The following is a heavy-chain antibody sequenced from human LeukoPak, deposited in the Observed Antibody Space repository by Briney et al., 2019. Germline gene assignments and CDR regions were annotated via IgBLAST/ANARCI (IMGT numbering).Heavy chain of an antibody. Sequence: AASVKVSCKASGHSFTSYGVSWVRQVPGQGLEWMGWISTYSGNTNYAQKFQGRVTITADESASTAHMELSSLRSEDTAVYYCARDSSDIRSLIAHWGQGTLVTVSS. V-gene: IGHV1-18*04. CDR1: GHSFTSYG. D-gene: IGHD2-15*01. CDR3: ARDSSDIRSLIAH. CDR2: ISTYSGNT. J-gene: IGHJ1*01.